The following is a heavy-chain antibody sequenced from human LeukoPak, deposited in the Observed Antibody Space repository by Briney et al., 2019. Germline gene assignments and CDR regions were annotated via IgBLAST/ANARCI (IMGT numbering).Heavy chain of an antibody. Sequence: GGSLRLSCAASGFIFTNYAMSWVRQTPGKGLEWVSTISGSSNTYYADSVKGRFTISRDTSNNTLFLQMNSLSAEDTALYYCAKRNWNDFDFWGQGTQVTVSS. J-gene: IGHJ4*02. CDR3: AKRNWNDFDF. CDR1: GFIFTNYA. CDR2: ISGSSNT. V-gene: IGHV3-23*01. D-gene: IGHD1-1*01.